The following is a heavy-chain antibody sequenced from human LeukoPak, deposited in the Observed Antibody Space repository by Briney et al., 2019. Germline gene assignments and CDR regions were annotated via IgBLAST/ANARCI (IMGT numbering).Heavy chain of an antibody. D-gene: IGHD2-15*01. CDR2: ISSSGSTI. J-gene: IGHJ4*02. V-gene: IGHV3-11*01. CDR3: ASDSAWNLHGGYLDH. CDR1: GFTFSDYY. Sequence: PGGSLRLSCAASGFTFSDYYMSWIRQAPGKGLEWVSYISSSGSTIYYADSVKGRFTISRDNAKNSLYLQMNSLRAEDTAVYYCASDSAWNLHGGYLDHWGQGTLVSVSS.